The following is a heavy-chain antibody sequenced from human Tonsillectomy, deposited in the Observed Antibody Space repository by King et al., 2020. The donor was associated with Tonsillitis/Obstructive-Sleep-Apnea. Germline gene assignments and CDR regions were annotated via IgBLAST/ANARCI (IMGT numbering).Heavy chain of an antibody. CDR3: ARVAGEGIAAATGAFDI. V-gene: IGHV1-46*01. CDR1: GYTFTSYY. J-gene: IGHJ3*02. D-gene: IGHD6-13*01. Sequence: QLVQSGAEVKKPGASVKVSCKASGYTFTSYYMHWVRQAPGQGLEWMGIINPSGGGTSYAQKFQGRVTMTGDTSTSTVYMELSSLRSEDTAVYYCARVAGEGIAAATGAFDIWGQGTMVTVSS. CDR2: INPSGGGT.